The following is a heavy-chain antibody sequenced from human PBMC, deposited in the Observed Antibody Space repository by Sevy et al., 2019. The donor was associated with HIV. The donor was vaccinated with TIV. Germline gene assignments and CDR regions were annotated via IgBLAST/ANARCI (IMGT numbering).Heavy chain of an antibody. J-gene: IGHJ4*02. CDR3: AREGCTEPHDY. D-gene: IGHD2-8*02. Sequence: GGSLRLSCAASGFTFNIYSMSWVRQTPGKGLEWVATLSFGCGKIDHADSVKGRFTMSRDDSMNVVYLQMNNLRVEDTAIYYCAREGCTEPHDYWGQGTLVTVSS. CDR1: GFTFNIYS. V-gene: IGHV3-23*01. CDR2: LSFGCGKI.